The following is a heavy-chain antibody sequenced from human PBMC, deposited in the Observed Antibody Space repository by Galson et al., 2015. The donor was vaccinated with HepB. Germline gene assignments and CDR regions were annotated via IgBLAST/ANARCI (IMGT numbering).Heavy chain of an antibody. V-gene: IGHV3-15*01. J-gene: IGHJ4*02. CDR1: GFTFKNAW. CDR2: IKSETEGGTT. Sequence: SLRLSCAASGFTFKNAWMSWVRQAPGKGLEWVGRIKSETEGGTTDYAAPVKGRFTISRDDSEITLYLQMNSLKTEDTAVYYCTTLNLPWGNYPYTRDYWGQGTLVTVSS. CDR3: TTLNLPWGNYPYTRDY. D-gene: IGHD3-16*01.